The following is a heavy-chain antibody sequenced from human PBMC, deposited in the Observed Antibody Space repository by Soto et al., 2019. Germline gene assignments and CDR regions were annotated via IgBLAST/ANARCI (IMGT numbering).Heavy chain of an antibody. Sequence: ASVKVSCKASGYTFTSYGISWVRQAPGQGLEWMGWISAYNGNTNYAQKLQGRVTMTTDTSTSTAYMELRSLRSDDTAVYYCARDRFGYGDYYYYGRDVWGQGTTVTVSS. J-gene: IGHJ6*02. D-gene: IGHD4-17*01. CDR2: ISAYNGNT. CDR3: ARDRFGYGDYYYYGRDV. CDR1: GYTFTSYG. V-gene: IGHV1-18*01.